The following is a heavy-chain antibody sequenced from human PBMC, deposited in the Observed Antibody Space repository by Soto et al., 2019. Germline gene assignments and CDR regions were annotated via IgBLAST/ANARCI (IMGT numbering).Heavy chain of an antibody. J-gene: IGHJ3*02. D-gene: IGHD2-15*01. Sequence: PSVKVSCGSSAYTFTGYYTHWVRQAPGQGLEWMGIINPSGGSTSYAQKFQGRVTMTRGTSTSTVYMELSSLRSEDTAVYYCARAVEVVVAATGAFDIWGQGTMVTVSS. CDR2: INPSGGST. CDR3: ARAVEVVVAATGAFDI. CDR1: AYTFTGYY. V-gene: IGHV1-46*03.